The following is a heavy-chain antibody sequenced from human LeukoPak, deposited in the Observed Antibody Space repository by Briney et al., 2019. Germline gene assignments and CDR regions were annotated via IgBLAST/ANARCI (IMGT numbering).Heavy chain of an antibody. D-gene: IGHD1/OR15-1a*01. CDR2: INPNSGGT. J-gene: IGHJ4*02. V-gene: IGHV1-2*02. CDR1: GYIFTAYY. Sequence: ASVKVSCKASGYIFTAYYIHWVRQAPGQGLEWMGWINPNSGGTNYAQKLQGRVTMTTDTSTSTAYMELRSLRSDDTAVYYCARDSGTVTSLDYWGQGTLVTVSS. CDR3: ARDSGTVTSLDY.